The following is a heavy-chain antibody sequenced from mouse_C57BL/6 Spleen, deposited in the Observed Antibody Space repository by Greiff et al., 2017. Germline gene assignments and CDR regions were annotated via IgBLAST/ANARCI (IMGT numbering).Heavy chain of an antibody. J-gene: IGHJ1*03. CDR3: TRSGGGCERKYCDV. D-gene: IGHD1-1*02. V-gene: IGHV1-15*01. CDR2: IDPETGGT. Sequence: VKLMESGAELVRPGASVTLSCKASGYTFTDYEMHWVKQTPVHGLEWIGAIDPETGGTAYNQKFKGKAILTADKSSSTAYMELRSLTSEDSAVDDCTRSGGGCERKYCDVWGTGTTVTVSS. CDR1: GYTFTDYE.